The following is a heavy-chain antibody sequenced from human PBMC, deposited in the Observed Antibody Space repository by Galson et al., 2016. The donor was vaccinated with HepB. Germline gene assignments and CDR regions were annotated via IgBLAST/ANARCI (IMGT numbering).Heavy chain of an antibody. J-gene: IGHJ3*02. CDR3: ARCLSTIACGLTSAAFDI. CDR1: GFTFRSYA. V-gene: IGHV3-30-3*01. D-gene: IGHD2-21*01. Sequence: SLRLSCAASGFTFRSYALFWVRQAPGKGLEWVASVSYLGSDKFYADSVQGRFTISRDNSKNTLYLQMNSLRVEDTALYYCARCLSTIACGLTSAAFDIWGQGTMVTVSS. CDR2: VSYLGSDK.